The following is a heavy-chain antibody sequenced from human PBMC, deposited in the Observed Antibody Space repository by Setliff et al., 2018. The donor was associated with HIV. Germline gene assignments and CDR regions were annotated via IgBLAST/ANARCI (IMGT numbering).Heavy chain of an antibody. J-gene: IGHJ4*02. CDR1: GGSISSYSYF. V-gene: IGHV4-39*01. CDR2: IYRSGSTY. CDR3: ARPEQANDWGYYFDS. Sequence: TSETLSLTCTVSGGSISSYSYFWGWVRQPPGRGLEWIGNIYRSGSTYYYNPSLKSRVTMSVDTSKNQFSMKLSSVTAAGTAVYYCARPEQANDWGYYFDSWGQGTLVTVSS. D-gene: IGHD7-27*01.